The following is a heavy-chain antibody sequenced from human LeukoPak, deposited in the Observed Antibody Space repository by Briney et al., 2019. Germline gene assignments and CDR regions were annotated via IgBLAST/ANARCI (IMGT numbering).Heavy chain of an antibody. J-gene: IGHJ5*02. CDR1: GGSISSGDYS. CDR3: ARAWTGYPWCDP. D-gene: IGHD3/OR15-3a*01. CDR2: IYYSGST. V-gene: IGHV4-30-4*01. Sequence: PSQTLSLTCTVPGGSISSGDYSWSWIRQPPGKGLAWIGYIYYSGSTYYNPPLNSRVTISVDTSKNQFSLKLSSVTAADTAVYYCARAWTGYPWCDPWGQGTLVSVSS.